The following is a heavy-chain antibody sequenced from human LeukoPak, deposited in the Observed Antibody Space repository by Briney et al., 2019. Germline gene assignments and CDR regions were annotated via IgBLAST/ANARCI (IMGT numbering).Heavy chain of an antibody. V-gene: IGHV3-21*01. J-gene: IGHJ4*02. Sequence: PGGSLRLSCAASGFTFSSYSMNWVRQAPGKGLEWVSSVSSSSSYIYYADSVKGRFTISRDNAKNSLYLQMNSLRAEDTAVYYCARGGMYSSSWLVAYWGQGTLVTVSS. CDR2: VSSSSSYI. CDR3: ARGGMYSSSWLVAY. D-gene: IGHD6-13*01. CDR1: GFTFSSYS.